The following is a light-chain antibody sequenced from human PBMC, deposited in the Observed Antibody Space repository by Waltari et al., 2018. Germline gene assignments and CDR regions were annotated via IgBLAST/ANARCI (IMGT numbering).Light chain of an antibody. CDR3: QVWETSTDHYVV. Sequence: SYVLTQPPSVSVAPGSTATITCGGDNIGSKSVHWYQQKPGQAPVLVMYDNSDRPSGIPERFSGSNSGNTATLTISRVEAGDEADEYGQVWETSTDHYVVFGGGTKLTV. V-gene: IGLV3-21*01. J-gene: IGLJ2*01. CDR1: NIGSKS. CDR2: DNS.